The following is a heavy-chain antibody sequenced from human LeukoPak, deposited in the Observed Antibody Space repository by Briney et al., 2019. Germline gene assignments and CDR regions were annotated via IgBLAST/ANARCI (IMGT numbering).Heavy chain of an antibody. CDR2: ISWNSGSI. Sequence: GGSLRLSCAASGFTFDDYAMHWVRQAPGKGLEWVSGISWNSGSIGYADSVKGRFTISRDNSKSTLYLQMNSLRAEDTAVYYCAKDSIAAAGNWGQGTLVTVSS. V-gene: IGHV3-9*01. J-gene: IGHJ4*02. CDR3: AKDSIAAAGN. D-gene: IGHD6-13*01. CDR1: GFTFDDYA.